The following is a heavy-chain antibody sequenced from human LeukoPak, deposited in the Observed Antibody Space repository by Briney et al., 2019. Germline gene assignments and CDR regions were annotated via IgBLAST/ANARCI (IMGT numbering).Heavy chain of an antibody. CDR1: GGSINIDNW. CDR2: ISHSGNT. J-gene: IGHJ5*02. V-gene: IGHV4-4*02. CDR3: AKIHDYDFWSGYPSDGFDP. D-gene: IGHD3-3*01. Sequence: SGTLSLTCAVSGGSINIDNWWSWVRQPPGKGLEWIGYISHSGNTYYNPSLRSRVIISVDRSKGQFSLSLTSVTAADTAIYYCAKIHDYDFWSGYPSDGFDPWGQGTLVTVSS.